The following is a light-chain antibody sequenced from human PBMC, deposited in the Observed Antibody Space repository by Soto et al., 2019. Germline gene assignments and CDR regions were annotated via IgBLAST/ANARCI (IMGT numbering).Light chain of an antibody. Sequence: QSVLTQPASVSGSPGQSITISCTGTSSDVGGYIYVSWYQQHPGKAPKLMIYQVNNRPSGVSNRFSGSKSGNTASLTISALQAEDEADYYCSSYTSGTTPLVFGTGTK. J-gene: IGLJ1*01. CDR1: SSDVGGYIY. CDR2: QVN. CDR3: SSYTSGTTPLV. V-gene: IGLV2-14*01.